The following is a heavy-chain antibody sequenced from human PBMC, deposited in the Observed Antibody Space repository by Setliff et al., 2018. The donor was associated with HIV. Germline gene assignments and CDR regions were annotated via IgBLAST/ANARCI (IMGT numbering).Heavy chain of an antibody. CDR1: GDTFTVYD. J-gene: IGHJ3*02. CDR3: ARRCSYDIMAGYYKDHDAFEI. Sequence: ASVKVSCKASGDTFTVYDMNWVRQAPGQGLEWMGQINPKSDATNYAQKFQGRVTMTGDTSTSTAYMELSRLRSDDTAVYYCARRCSYDIMAGYYKDHDAFEIWGPGTMVTVSS. CDR2: INPKSDAT. D-gene: IGHD3-9*01. V-gene: IGHV1-2*06.